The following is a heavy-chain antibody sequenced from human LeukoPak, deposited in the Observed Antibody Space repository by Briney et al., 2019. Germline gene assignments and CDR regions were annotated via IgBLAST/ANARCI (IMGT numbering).Heavy chain of an antibody. Sequence: GGSLRLSCAASGLIFSSYWMHWVRQAPGKGLVWVSRINSDGSSTIYADSVKGRFTISRDNAKNTLYLQMNSLRAEDTAVYYCARHSSTWYGTLFDPWGQGTLVTVSS. CDR2: INSDGSST. D-gene: IGHD6-13*01. CDR3: ARHSSTWYGTLFDP. J-gene: IGHJ5*02. V-gene: IGHV3-74*01. CDR1: GLIFSSYW.